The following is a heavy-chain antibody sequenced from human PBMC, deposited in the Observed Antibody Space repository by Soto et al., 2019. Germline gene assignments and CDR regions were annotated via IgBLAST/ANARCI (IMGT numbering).Heavy chain of an antibody. CDR2: ISGSGGST. V-gene: IGHV3-23*01. Sequence: PGGSLRLSCAASGFTFSSYAMSWVRQAPGKGLEWVSAISGSGGSTYYADSVKGRFTISRDNSKNTLYLQMNSLRAEDTAVYYCAKVGGDSNPLTHYYYMDVWGKVNTVTVSS. D-gene: IGHD2-21*02. CDR1: GFTFSSYA. J-gene: IGHJ6*03. CDR3: AKVGGDSNPLTHYYYMDV.